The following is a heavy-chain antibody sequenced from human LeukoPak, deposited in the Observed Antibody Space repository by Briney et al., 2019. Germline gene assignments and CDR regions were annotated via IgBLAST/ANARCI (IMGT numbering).Heavy chain of an antibody. CDR3: ARGLARWYNDAFDI. CDR2: MNPNSGNT. J-gene: IGHJ3*02. V-gene: IGHV1-8*03. Sequence: ASVKVSCKASGYTFTSYDINWVRQATGQGLEWMGWMNPNSGNTGYAQKFQGRVTITRNTSISTAYMELSSLRSEDTAVYYCARGLARWYNDAFDIWGQGTMVTVSS. D-gene: IGHD4-23*01. CDR1: GYTFTSYD.